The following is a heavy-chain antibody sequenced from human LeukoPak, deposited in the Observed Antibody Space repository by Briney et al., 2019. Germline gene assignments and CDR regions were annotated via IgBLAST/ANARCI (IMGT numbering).Heavy chain of an antibody. V-gene: IGHV4-4*02. CDR2: IYHSGST. J-gene: IGHJ4*02. CDR3: ARGSYYDILTASGFDY. D-gene: IGHD3-9*01. Sequence: SETLSLTCAVSGGSISSSNWWSWVRQPPGKGLEWIGEIYHSGSTNYNPSLKSRVTMSVDTSKNQFSLKLSSVTAADTAVYYCARGSYYDILTASGFDYWGQGTLVTVSS. CDR1: GGSISSSNW.